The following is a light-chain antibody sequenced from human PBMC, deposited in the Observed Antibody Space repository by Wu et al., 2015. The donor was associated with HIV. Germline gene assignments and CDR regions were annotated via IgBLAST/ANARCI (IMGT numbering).Light chain of an antibody. CDR2: AAS. Sequence: DIQMTHSPPSLSASVGDRVTITCRASQNIGNYLNWYQQKPGKVPKLLIYAASNLHSGAPSRSSGSGSGADFTLTISSLQLEDFATYYCQQSYYTPWTFGQGTRVEI. V-gene: IGKV1-39*01. J-gene: IGKJ1*01. CDR3: QQSYYTPWT. CDR1: QNIGNY.